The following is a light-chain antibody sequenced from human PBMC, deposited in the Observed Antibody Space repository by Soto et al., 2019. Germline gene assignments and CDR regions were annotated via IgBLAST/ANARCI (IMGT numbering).Light chain of an antibody. V-gene: IGKV3D-15*01. Sequence: EIVMTQSPATLSVSPGERATLSCRASQSVGSNLAWYQQRPGQAPRLLIYGVSSRATGIPARFSGSGSGTDFTLTISSLEPEDFAVYYCQQRYNSLTCGGGTRWIS. CDR3: QQRYNSLT. J-gene: IGKJ4*01. CDR2: GVS. CDR1: QSVGSN.